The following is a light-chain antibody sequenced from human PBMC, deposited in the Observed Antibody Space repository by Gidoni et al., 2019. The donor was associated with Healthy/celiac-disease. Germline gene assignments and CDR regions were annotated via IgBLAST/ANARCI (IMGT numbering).Light chain of an antibody. V-gene: IGKV1-33*01. CDR2: DAS. Sequence: DIQMTQSPSSLSASVGYRVTITCQASQDISNYLNWYQQKPGKAPKLLIYDASNLETGVPSRFSGSGSGTDFTFTISSLQPEDIATYYCQQYDNLPPYTFGGGTKVEIK. CDR3: QQYDNLPPYT. CDR1: QDISNY. J-gene: IGKJ4*01.